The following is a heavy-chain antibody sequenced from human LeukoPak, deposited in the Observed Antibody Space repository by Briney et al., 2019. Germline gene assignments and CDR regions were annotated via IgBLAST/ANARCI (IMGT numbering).Heavy chain of an antibody. CDR2: IYYSGTT. CDR1: GGSISSYY. Sequence: SETLSLTCTVSGGSISSYYWSWIRQPPGKGLVWIGYIYYSGTTNYNPSLKSRVTISVDTSKNQFSLKLSSVTAADTAVYYCARGVYIAAAQYGYWGQGTLVTVSS. CDR3: ARGVYIAAAQYGY. V-gene: IGHV4-59*01. J-gene: IGHJ4*02. D-gene: IGHD6-13*01.